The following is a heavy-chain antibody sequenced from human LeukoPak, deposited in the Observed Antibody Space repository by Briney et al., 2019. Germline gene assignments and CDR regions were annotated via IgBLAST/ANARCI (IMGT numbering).Heavy chain of an antibody. CDR1: GGSISSNNW. V-gene: IGHV4-4*02. CDR2: IYHSGST. Sequence: SGTLSLTCGVSGGSISSNNWWSWVRQSPGKGLEWIGEIYHSGSTNYNPSLKGRVTISVDQSKNQFSLKLSSVTAADTAVYYCARHITSGWNWFDPWGQGTLVTVSS. J-gene: IGHJ5*02. D-gene: IGHD2-21*01. CDR3: ARHITSGWNWFDP.